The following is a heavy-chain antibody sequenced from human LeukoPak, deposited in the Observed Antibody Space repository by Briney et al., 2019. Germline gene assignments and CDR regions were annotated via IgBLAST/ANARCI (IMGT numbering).Heavy chain of an antibody. Sequence: ASVKVSCKTSGGTFNNSAISWVPQAPGQGLEWLGGIMPLFGTAGYAQKFQGRVTITTDESTRTVYLELTSLTSDDTAVYYCARDVHGYYGSGWFVPWGQGTLVSVSS. V-gene: IGHV1-69*05. D-gene: IGHD5-18*01. J-gene: IGHJ5*02. CDR2: IMPLFGTA. CDR1: GGTFNNSA. CDR3: ARDVHGYYGSGWFVP.